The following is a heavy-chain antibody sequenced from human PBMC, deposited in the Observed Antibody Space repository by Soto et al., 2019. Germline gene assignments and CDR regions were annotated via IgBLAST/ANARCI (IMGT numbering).Heavy chain of an antibody. J-gene: IGHJ4*02. D-gene: IGHD1-26*01. CDR3: ATRAGISGSYLFDY. Sequence: ASVKVSCKVSGYTLTELSMRWVRQAPGKGLEWMGGFDPEDGETIYAQKFQGRVTMTEDTSTDTAYMELSSLRSEDTAVYYCATRAGISGSYLFDYWGQGTLVTVS. CDR2: FDPEDGET. V-gene: IGHV1-24*01. CDR1: GYTLTELS.